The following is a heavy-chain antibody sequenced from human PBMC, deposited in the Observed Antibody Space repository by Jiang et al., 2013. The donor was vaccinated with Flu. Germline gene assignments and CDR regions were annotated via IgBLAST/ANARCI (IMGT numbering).Heavy chain of an antibody. CDR2: IYYSGST. D-gene: IGHD1-14*01. Sequence: LLKPSETLSLTCTVSGGSISSSSYYWGWIRQPPGKGLEWIGSIYYSGSTYYNPSLKSRVTISVDTSKNQFSLKLSSVTAADTAVYYCASSLTYKDEGFDPWGQGTLVTVSS. J-gene: IGHJ5*02. CDR3: ASSLTYKDEGFDP. V-gene: IGHV4-39*01. CDR1: GGSISSSSYY.